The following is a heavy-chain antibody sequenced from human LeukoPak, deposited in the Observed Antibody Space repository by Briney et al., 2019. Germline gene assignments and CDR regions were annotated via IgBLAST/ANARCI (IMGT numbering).Heavy chain of an antibody. D-gene: IGHD2-21*02. J-gene: IGHJ4*02. CDR1: GYTFTGYY. V-gene: IGHV1-2*02. Sequence: VASVKVSCKASGYTFTGYYMHWVRQAPGQGLEWMGWINPNSGGTNYAQKFQGRVTTTRDTSISTAYMELSRLRSDDTAVYYCASETVACGGDCYSGFDYWGQGTLVTVSS. CDR3: ASETVACGGDCYSGFDY. CDR2: INPNSGGT.